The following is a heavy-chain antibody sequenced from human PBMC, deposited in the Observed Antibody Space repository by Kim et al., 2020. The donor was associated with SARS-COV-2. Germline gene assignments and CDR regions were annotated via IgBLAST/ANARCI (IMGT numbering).Heavy chain of an antibody. CDR2: IDGSDGTT. Sequence: GGSLRLSCTTSGFTFTGHAMSWVRQAPGKGLEWVSSIDGSDGTTYYVDSVRGRFTISRDVSKNTLYLQMSALRGDDTAVYYCMKGGWGWIWDHWGQGTLV. V-gene: IGHV3-23*01. CDR3: MKGGWGWIWDH. CDR1: GFTFTGHA. J-gene: IGHJ4*02. D-gene: IGHD2-21*01.